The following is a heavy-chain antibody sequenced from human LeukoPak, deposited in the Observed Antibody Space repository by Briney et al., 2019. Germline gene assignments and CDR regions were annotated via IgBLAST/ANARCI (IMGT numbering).Heavy chain of an antibody. CDR3: AKSTGYGLVDI. D-gene: IGHD3-9*01. V-gene: IGHV4-59*12. Sequence: SETLSLTCTVSGGSISSYYWSWIRQPPGKGLEWIGYIYYSGSTYYSPSLKSRVTISLDTSRNQFSLKLNSVTAADTAVYYCAKSTGYGLVDIWGQGTMVTVSS. CDR1: GGSISSYY. J-gene: IGHJ3*02. CDR2: IYYSGST.